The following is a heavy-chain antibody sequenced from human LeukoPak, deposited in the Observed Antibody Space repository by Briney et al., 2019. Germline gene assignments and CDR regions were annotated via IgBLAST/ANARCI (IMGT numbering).Heavy chain of an antibody. CDR2: ISGDGGST. J-gene: IGHJ2*01. D-gene: IGHD4-17*01. V-gene: IGHV3-43*02. Sequence: GGSLRLSCAASGFTFDDYAMHWVRQAPGKGLEWVSLISGDGGSTYYADSVKGRFTISRDNSKNSLYLQMNSLRTEDTALYYCAKDIYSAVTPWYFDLWGRGTLVTVS. CDR3: AKDIYSAVTPWYFDL. CDR1: GFTFDDYA.